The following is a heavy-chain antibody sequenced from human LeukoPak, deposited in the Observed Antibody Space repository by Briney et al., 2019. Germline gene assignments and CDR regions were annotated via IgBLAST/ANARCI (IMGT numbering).Heavy chain of an antibody. V-gene: IGHV3-7*01. J-gene: IGHJ3*02. CDR1: GFTFSSYC. CDR2: IKQDGSEK. D-gene: IGHD1-26*01. Sequence: AGGSLRLSCAASGFTFSSYCMSWVRQAPGKGLEWVANIKQDGSEKYYVDSVKGRFTISRDNAKNSLYLQMNSLRAEDTAVYYCARARTRYSGSYGGAFDIWGQGTMVTVSS. CDR3: ARARTRYSGSYGGAFDI.